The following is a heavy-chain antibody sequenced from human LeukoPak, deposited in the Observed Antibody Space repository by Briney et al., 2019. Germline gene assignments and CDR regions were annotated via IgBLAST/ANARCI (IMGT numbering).Heavy chain of an antibody. CDR3: ARDRGKGAYADY. CDR1: GFTFSSYA. J-gene: IGHJ4*02. D-gene: IGHD4-17*01. Sequence: GRSLRLSCAASGFTFSSYAMHWVRQAPGKGLEWVAVISYDGSNKYYADSVKGRFTISRDNSKNTLYLQVDSLRAEDTAMYYCARDRGKGAYADYWGQGTLVTVSS. V-gene: IGHV3-30-3*01. CDR2: ISYDGSNK.